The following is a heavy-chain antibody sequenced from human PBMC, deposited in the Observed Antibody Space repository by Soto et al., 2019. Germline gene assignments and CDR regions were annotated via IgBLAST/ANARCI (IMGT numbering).Heavy chain of an antibody. V-gene: IGHV4-4*02. CDR1: SGSVFRSNL. D-gene: IGHD6-19*01. CDR3: ESRLVMAGTRGFDP. CDR2: TRNSGGA. Sequence: QVQLQESGPGLVKPSGTLSLTCAVSSGSVFRSNLWCWVRLPPGKGLEWIGETRNSGGANYNPSRKSRVTIQADRSRHHIFLELSSVTAAETPVYYCESRLVMAGTRGFDPWGLGTLVTVSS. J-gene: IGHJ5*02.